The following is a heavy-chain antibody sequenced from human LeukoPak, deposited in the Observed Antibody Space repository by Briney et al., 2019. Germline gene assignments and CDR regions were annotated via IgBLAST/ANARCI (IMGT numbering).Heavy chain of an antibody. CDR3: ARGPYSYGPKNFDY. CDR1: GGSFSGYY. V-gene: IGHV4-34*01. CDR2: INHSGST. D-gene: IGHD5-18*01. Sequence: PSETLSLTCAVYGGSFSGYYWSWIRQPPGKGLEWIGEINHSGSTNYNPSLKSRVTISVDTSKNQFSLKLSSVTAADTAVYYCARGPYSYGPKNFDYWGQGTLVTVSS. J-gene: IGHJ4*02.